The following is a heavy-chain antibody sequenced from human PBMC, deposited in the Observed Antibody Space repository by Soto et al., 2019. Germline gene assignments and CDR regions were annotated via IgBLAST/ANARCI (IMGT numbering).Heavy chain of an antibody. CDR1: GFTFSNAW. CDR2: IKSKTDGGTT. J-gene: IGHJ6*02. Sequence: EVQLVESGGGLVKPGGSLRLTCAASGFTFSNAWMSWVRQAPGKGLEWVGRIKSKTDGGTTDYAAPVKGRFTISRDDSENTLFLQMNSRKTEDSAVYYCARLEGDYYCGMDVWGQGTTVTVSS. V-gene: IGHV3-15*01. CDR3: ARLEGDYYCGMDV.